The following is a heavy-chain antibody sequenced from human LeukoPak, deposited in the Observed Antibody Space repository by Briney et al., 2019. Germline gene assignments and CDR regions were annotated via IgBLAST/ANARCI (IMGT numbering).Heavy chain of an antibody. CDR3: ARQTGSGLFILP. CDR1: GVSISSSNSY. Sequence: SETLSLTCTVSGVSISSSNSYWGWIRQPPGKGLEWIVSIYYSGNTYYNASLKSQVSISIDTSKNQFSLRLTSVTAADTAVYYCARQTGSGLFILPGGQGTLVTVSS. CDR2: IYYSGNT. D-gene: IGHD3/OR15-3a*01. V-gene: IGHV4-39*01. J-gene: IGHJ4*02.